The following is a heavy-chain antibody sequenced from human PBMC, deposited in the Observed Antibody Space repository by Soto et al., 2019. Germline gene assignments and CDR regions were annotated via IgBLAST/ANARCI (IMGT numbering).Heavy chain of an antibody. J-gene: IGHJ4*02. Sequence: VGSLRLSCAASGFTFSDYAFHWVRQAPGKGLEWVAVILSDGRNKYYADSVKGRFTISRDNSKNTVYLQVDSLRTEDTAVYYCARAGGSTPDYWGQGTLVTVSS. CDR1: GFTFSDYA. D-gene: IGHD2-15*01. CDR3: ARAGGSTPDY. CDR2: ILSDGRNK. V-gene: IGHV3-30*04.